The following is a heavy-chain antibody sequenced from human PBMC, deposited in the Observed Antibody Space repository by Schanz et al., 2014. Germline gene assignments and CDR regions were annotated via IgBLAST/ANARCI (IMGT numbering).Heavy chain of an antibody. J-gene: IGHJ5*02. CDR1: GVSFSFYY. CDR3: ARGQDHAKTGDL. D-gene: IGHD2-2*01. Sequence: QVPLQQWGAGLLQPSETLSLTCGVGGVSFSFYYWSWVRQPPGKGLEWIGEVHPSGTTNYNPSLSYRVTXXVXXXXNQFSLKLTSVTXXDTAVYYCARGQDHAKTGDLWGRGTLVTISS. V-gene: IGHV4-34*02. CDR2: VHPSGTT.